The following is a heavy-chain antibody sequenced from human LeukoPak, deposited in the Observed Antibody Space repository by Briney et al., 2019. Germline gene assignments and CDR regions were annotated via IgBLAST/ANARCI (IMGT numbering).Heavy chain of an antibody. Sequence: ASVKVSCKASGYTFTGYYMHWVRQAPGQGLEWMGWINPNSGGTNYAQKFQGRVTMTRDTSISTAYMELSRLRSDDTAVYYCARVGGRGHSYGFDYWGQGTLVTVSS. CDR2: INPNSGGT. CDR1: GYTFTGYY. V-gene: IGHV1-2*02. J-gene: IGHJ4*02. D-gene: IGHD5-18*01. CDR3: ARVGGRGHSYGFDY.